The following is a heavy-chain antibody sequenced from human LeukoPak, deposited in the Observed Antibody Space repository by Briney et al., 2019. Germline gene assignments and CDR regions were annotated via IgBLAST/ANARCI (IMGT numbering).Heavy chain of an antibody. CDR2: IYSGGST. CDR3: AKVYGSGSYYAFDI. Sequence: PGGSLRLSCAASGLIVSTYYMNWVRQAPGKGLEWVSIIYSGGSTHYADSVKGRFTISRDNSKNTLYLQMNSLRAEDTAVYYCAKVYGSGSYYAFDIWGQGTMVTVSS. J-gene: IGHJ3*02. D-gene: IGHD3-10*01. V-gene: IGHV3-53*01. CDR1: GLIVSTYY.